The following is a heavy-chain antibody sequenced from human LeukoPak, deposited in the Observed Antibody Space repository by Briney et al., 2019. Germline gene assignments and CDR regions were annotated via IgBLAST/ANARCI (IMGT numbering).Heavy chain of an antibody. J-gene: IGHJ4*02. Sequence: GGSLRLSCAASGFTFSSYSMNWVRQAPGKGLEWVSSISSSSRYIYYADSVKGRFTISRDNAKNSLYLQMNSLRAEDTAVYYCVREGSYYDSSGYYYVYYFDYWGQGTLVTVSS. CDR1: GFTFSSYS. D-gene: IGHD3-22*01. CDR3: VREGSYYDSSGYYYVYYFDY. CDR2: ISSSSRYI. V-gene: IGHV3-21*01.